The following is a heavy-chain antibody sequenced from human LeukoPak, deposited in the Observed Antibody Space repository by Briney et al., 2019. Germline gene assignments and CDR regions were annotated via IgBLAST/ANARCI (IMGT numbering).Heavy chain of an antibody. CDR3: ARSSYDYVWGSDRSNWFDP. Sequence: SQTLSLTCAVSGGSISRGGYSWTWIRQPPGKGLDWIGNIYHSGSTYYKPSLQSRVTMSIDKSKNQFSLKLNSVTAADTAVYYCARSSYDYVWGSDRSNWFDPWGQGTLVTVSS. D-gene: IGHD3-16*02. CDR2: IYHSGST. V-gene: IGHV4-30-2*01. J-gene: IGHJ5*02. CDR1: GGSISRGGYS.